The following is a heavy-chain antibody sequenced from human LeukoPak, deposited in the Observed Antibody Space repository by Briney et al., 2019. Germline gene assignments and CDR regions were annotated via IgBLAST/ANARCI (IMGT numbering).Heavy chain of an antibody. CDR2: IWYDGRNK. V-gene: IGHV3-33*08. D-gene: IGHD3-10*01. J-gene: IGHJ4*02. Sequence: GGSLRLSCAASGFTFSAYSMNWVRQAPGKGLEWVAVIWYDGRNKYYADSVEGRYTISRDNSKNTLYLQMNSLRAEDTAVYYCARDGSLLWFGEFQTVFYFDYWGQGTLVTVSS. CDR1: GFTFSAYS. CDR3: ARDGSLLWFGEFQTVFYFDY.